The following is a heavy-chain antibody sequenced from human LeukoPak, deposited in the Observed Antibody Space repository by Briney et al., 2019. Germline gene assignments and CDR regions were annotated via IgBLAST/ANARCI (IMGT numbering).Heavy chain of an antibody. Sequence: GGSLRLSCVASGFAFGNYGMSWARQAPGKGLEWVSGIRFSGESSYYADSVKGRFTISRHNSKNTHFLQMDSLRTEDTAIYYCANRMTFGGQGTLVTVSS. CDR3: ANRMTF. CDR1: GFAFGNYG. J-gene: IGHJ4*02. CDR2: IRFSGESS. D-gene: IGHD2/OR15-2a*01. V-gene: IGHV3-23*01.